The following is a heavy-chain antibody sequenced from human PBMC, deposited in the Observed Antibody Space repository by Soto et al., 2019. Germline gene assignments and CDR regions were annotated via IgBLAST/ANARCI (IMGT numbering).Heavy chain of an antibody. V-gene: IGHV3-21*01. D-gene: IGHD2-21*02. CDR2: ISSSSSYI. Sequence: PGGSLRHSWAASGFTFSNYGMTWVRQATGKGLEWVSCISSSSSYIYYADSVKGRFTISRDNAKNSLYLQMNSLRAEDTAVYYCTTRECGGDCYWGNWFDPWGQGTLVTVSS. J-gene: IGHJ5*02. CDR1: GFTFSNYG. CDR3: TTRECGGDCYWGNWFDP.